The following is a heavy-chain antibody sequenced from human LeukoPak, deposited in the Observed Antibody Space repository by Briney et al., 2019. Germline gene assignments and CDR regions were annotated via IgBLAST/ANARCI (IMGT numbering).Heavy chain of an antibody. J-gene: IGHJ4*02. CDR2: INSDASST. Sequence: PGGSLRLSCAASGFTFSSYWMHWVRQAPGKGLVWVSRINSDASSTSYADSVKGRFTISRDNAKNTLYLQMNSLRAEDTAVYYCARDPSSGWYAYFDYWGQGTLVTVSS. CDR3: ARDPSSGWYAYFDY. V-gene: IGHV3-74*01. D-gene: IGHD6-19*01. CDR1: GFTFSSYW.